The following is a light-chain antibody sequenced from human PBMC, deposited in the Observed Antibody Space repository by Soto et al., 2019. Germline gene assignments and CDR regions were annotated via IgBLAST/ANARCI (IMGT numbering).Light chain of an antibody. V-gene: IGLV2-23*01. CDR2: EGS. J-gene: IGLJ1*01. CDR1: SSDVGSYNL. Sequence: QSGLTQPASMSGSPGQSITISGTGTSSDVGSYNLVSWYQQNPGKAPKLMIYEGSKRPSGVSNRFSGSKSGNTASLTISGLQGEDEADYYCCSYAGRSSSSYVFGTGTKVTVL. CDR3: CSYAGRSSSSYV.